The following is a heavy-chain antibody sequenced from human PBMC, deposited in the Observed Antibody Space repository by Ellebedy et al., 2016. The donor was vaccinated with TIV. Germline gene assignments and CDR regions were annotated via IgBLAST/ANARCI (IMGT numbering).Heavy chain of an antibody. CDR2: TYHRGDT. CDR3: ARNGAATGWGNWFDP. Sequence: MPSETLSLTCTVSGDSISNYYWSWIRQPPGKGLEWIGETYHRGDTNYSPSLRSRVTISLDTSNNQFSLTLTSVTAADTAVYYCARNGAATGWGNWFDPWGQGTLVTVSS. V-gene: IGHV4-59*12. J-gene: IGHJ5*02. D-gene: IGHD3-16*01. CDR1: GDSISNYY.